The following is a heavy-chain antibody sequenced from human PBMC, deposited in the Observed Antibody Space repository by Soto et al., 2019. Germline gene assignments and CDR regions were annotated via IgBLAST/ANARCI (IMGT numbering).Heavy chain of an antibody. V-gene: IGHV1-69*01. D-gene: IGHD3-16*01. Sequence: QVQLVQSGADVKKPGSSVKVSCKTSGGSFGSSAISWVRQAPAQGLEWMGEIIPVFDKANYAQNFQGRLTMTADELTGTVFMELSSLRSEDTAVYFCARLRRDWGDAFDLWGIGTFVTVSS. CDR3: ARLRRDWGDAFDL. CDR2: IIPVFDKA. J-gene: IGHJ3*01. CDR1: GGSFGSSA.